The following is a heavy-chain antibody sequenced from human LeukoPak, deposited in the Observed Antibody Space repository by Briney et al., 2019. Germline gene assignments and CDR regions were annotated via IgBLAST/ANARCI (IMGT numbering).Heavy chain of an antibody. CDR3: ARGILDGYYDFWSGYSKPHNWFDP. CDR2: IYDSGST. J-gene: IGHJ5*02. Sequence: SETLSLTCGVSGGSISSGAYSWSWIRQPPGKGLEWIGYIYDSGSTYYNPSLKSRVTISVDTSKNQFSLKLSSVTAADTAVYYCARGILDGYYDFWSGYSKPHNWFDPWGQGTLVTVSS. V-gene: IGHV4-30-2*01. CDR1: GGSISSGAYS. D-gene: IGHD3-3*01.